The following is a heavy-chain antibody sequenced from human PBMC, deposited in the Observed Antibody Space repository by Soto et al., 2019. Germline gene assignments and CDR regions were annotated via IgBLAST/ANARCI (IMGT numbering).Heavy chain of an antibody. CDR2: ISHGGSP. CDR3: ARGHYYYAMDV. J-gene: IGHJ6*02. V-gene: IGHV4-30-2*01. Sequence: QLKLQESGSGVVKPSQTLSLTCAVSGGSVSSGVFSWNWIRQPPGQGLEWIGYISHGGSPHYTPSLRGRVTISVLTCTNVISLNLTSMTPADTAVYFCARGHYYYAMDVWGQGTTVTVSS. CDR1: GGSVSSGVFS.